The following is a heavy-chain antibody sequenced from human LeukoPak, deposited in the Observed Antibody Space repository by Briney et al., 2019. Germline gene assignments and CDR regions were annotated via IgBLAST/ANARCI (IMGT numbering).Heavy chain of an antibody. CDR3: ARRAVGNSHYYSMDV. J-gene: IGHJ6*03. D-gene: IGHD6-19*01. Sequence: ASVKVSCKASGYTFISYDINWVRQVTGQGLEWMGWMNPNSGNTGYAQKFQGRVTITRNTSISTAFMELSSLRSEDTAVYYCARRAVGNSHYYSMDVWGKGTTVTVSS. V-gene: IGHV1-8*03. CDR1: GYTFISYD. CDR2: MNPNSGNT.